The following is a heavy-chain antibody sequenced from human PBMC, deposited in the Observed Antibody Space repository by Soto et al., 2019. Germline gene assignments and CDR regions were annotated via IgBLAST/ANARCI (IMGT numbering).Heavy chain of an antibody. Sequence: GGSLRLSCAASGFTFSSYAMHWVRQAPGKGLEWVAVISYDGSNKYYADSVKGRFTISRDNSKNTLYLQMNSLRAEDTAVYYCAREKRVGIVVVPAANPGTYGMDVWGQGTTVTVSS. CDR2: ISYDGSNK. V-gene: IGHV3-30-3*01. J-gene: IGHJ6*02. CDR3: AREKRVGIVVVPAANPGTYGMDV. D-gene: IGHD2-2*01. CDR1: GFTFSSYA.